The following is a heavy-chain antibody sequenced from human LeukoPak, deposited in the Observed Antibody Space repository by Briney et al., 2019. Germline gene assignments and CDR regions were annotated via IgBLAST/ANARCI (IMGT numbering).Heavy chain of an antibody. J-gene: IGHJ4*02. CDR2: ISSNRGYI. V-gene: IGHV3-21*01. CDR1: GFTFSEFS. CDR3: ARSILTVSYYFDY. Sequence: GGSLRLSCAASGFTFSEFSMNWVRQAPGKGLEWVSSISSNRGYIFYADSVKGRFTISRDNAKNSLYLQMNSLRAEDRAVYYCARSILTVSYYFDYWGQGTLVTVSS. D-gene: IGHD3-9*01.